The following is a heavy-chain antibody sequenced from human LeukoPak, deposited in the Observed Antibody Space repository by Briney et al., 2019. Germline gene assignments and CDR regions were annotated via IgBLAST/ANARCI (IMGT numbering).Heavy chain of an antibody. CDR3: AREPKRASGYYGMDV. Sequence: GGSLRLSCAASGLTVSSNYMSWVRQGPGKGLEWVSVIYSGGDTYYADSVKGRFTISRDNSKNTLYLQMNSPRAEDTAVYYCAREPKRASGYYGMDVWGQGTTVTVSS. J-gene: IGHJ6*02. V-gene: IGHV3-66*01. CDR2: IYSGGDT. CDR1: GLTVSSNY. D-gene: IGHD1-26*01.